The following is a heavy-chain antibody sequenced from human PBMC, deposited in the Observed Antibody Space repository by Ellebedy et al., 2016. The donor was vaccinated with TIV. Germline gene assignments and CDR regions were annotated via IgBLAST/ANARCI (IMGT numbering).Heavy chain of an antibody. V-gene: IGHV4-39*01. Sequence: SETLSLXXSVSGGSISATTFNWAWIRQSPGTGLDWIGSVSYSGTSYITPALKTRVSISVDTSNNRLSLTFHSVNVADTAVYFCARQNYTAPRFHMGNWFDSWGRGIPVIVSS. D-gene: IGHD5-18*01. J-gene: IGHJ5*01. CDR2: VSYSGTS. CDR1: GGSISATTFN. CDR3: ARQNYTAPRFHMGNWFDS.